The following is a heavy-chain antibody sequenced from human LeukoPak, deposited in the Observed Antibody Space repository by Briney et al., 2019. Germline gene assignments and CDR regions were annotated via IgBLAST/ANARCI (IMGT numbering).Heavy chain of an antibody. CDR1: GGSFSGYY. J-gene: IGHJ4*02. V-gene: IGHV4-34*01. D-gene: IGHD3-22*01. CDR2: INHSGST. Sequence: SETLALTCAVYGGSFSGYYWSWIRQPPGKGLEWIGEINHSGSTNYNPSLKSRVTTSVDTSKNQFSLKLSSVTAADTAVYYCARHAFYDSSGYYYIGFDYWGQGTLVTVSS. CDR3: ARHAFYDSSGYYYIGFDY.